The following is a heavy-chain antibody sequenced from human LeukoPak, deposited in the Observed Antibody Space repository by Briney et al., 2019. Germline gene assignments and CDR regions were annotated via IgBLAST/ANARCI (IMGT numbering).Heavy chain of an antibody. J-gene: IGHJ4*02. Sequence: ASVKVSCKASGYTFTSYGISWVRQAPGQGLEWMGWISAYNGNTNYAQKLQGRVTMTTDTSTSTAYMELRSLRSEDTAVYYCARGFHRLYGSGNYYNPEFDYWGQGTLVIVSS. D-gene: IGHD3-10*01. V-gene: IGHV1-18*01. CDR3: ARGFHRLYGSGNYYNPEFDY. CDR2: ISAYNGNT. CDR1: GYTFTSYG.